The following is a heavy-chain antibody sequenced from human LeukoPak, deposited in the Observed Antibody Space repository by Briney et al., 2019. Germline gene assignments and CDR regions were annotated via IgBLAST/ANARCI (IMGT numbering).Heavy chain of an antibody. CDR3: ARQRARPYYFDY. D-gene: IGHD6-6*01. CDR2: IYYSGST. J-gene: IGHJ4*02. V-gene: IGHV4-39*01. Sequence: SETLSLTCTVSGGSLSSSSYYWGWIRQPPGRGLEWIGSIYYSGSTYYNPSLKSRVTIPVDTSKNQFSLKLSSVTAADTAVYYCARQRARPYYFDYWGQGTLVTVSS. CDR1: GGSLSSSSYY.